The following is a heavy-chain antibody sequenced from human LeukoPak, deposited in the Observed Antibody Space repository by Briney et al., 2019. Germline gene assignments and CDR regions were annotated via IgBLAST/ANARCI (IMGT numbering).Heavy chain of an antibody. CDR2: IYYSGST. CDR1: GGSISSGDYY. J-gene: IGHJ5*02. Sequence: SSETLSLTCTVSGGSISSGDYYWSWIRQPPGKGLEWIGYIYYSGSTYYNPSLKSRVTISVDTFKNQFSLKLSSVTAADTAVYYCARIVGATTGWFDPWGQGTLVTVSS. D-gene: IGHD1-26*01. CDR3: ARIVGATTGWFDP. V-gene: IGHV4-30-4*01.